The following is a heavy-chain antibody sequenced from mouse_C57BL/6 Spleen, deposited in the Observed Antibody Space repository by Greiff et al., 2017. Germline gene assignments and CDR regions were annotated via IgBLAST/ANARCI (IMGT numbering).Heavy chain of an antibody. Sequence: VQLQQPGAELVKPGASVKLSCKASGYTFTSYWMHWVKQRPGQGLEWIGMIHPKSGSTNYNEKFKSKATLTVDKSSSTAYMQLSSLTSEDSAVYYCAREGTAYFDYWGQGTTLTVSS. V-gene: IGHV1-64*01. CDR3: AREGTAYFDY. J-gene: IGHJ2*01. D-gene: IGHD3-3*01. CDR2: IHPKSGST. CDR1: GYTFTSYW.